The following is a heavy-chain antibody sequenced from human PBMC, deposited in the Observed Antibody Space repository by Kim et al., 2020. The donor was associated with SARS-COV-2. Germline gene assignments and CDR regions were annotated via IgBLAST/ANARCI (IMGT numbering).Heavy chain of an antibody. D-gene: IGHD6-19*01. CDR1: GGSINNNSYY. V-gene: IGHV4-39*01. CDR2: IYYSGNT. J-gene: IGHJ4*02. Sequence: SETLSLTCTVSGGSINNNSYYWGWIRQPPGKGLEWIGSIYYSGNTYHNPSLKSRVTISVDTSKNQFSLKLSSVTAADTAVYYCARRSSGRASRYFDYWGQGTLVTVSS. CDR3: ARRSSGRASRYFDY.